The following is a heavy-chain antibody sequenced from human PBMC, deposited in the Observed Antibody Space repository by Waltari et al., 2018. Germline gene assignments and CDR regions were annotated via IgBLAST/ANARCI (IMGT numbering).Heavy chain of an antibody. D-gene: IGHD5-12*01. J-gene: IGHJ4*02. CDR1: GYTFTSYG. CDR3: ARDLTMATTFCPHY. CDR2: ISAYNGNT. Sequence: QVQLVQSGAEVKKPGASVKVSCKASGYTFTSYGISLILQAPGQGLEWMGWISAYNGNTNYAQKLQGRVTMTTDTSTSTAYMELRSLRSDDTAVYYCARDLTMATTFCPHYWGQGTLVTVSS. V-gene: IGHV1-18*01.